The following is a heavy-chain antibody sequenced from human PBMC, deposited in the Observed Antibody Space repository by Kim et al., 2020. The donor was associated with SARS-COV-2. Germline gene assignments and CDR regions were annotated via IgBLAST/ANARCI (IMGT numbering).Heavy chain of an antibody. V-gene: IGHV4-31*02. CDR3: ATLNCSSTSCFYYFDV. Sequence: PALRSRVTMSVDTSKNQFSLKLRAVTAADTAVYYCATLNCSSTSCFYYFDVWGQGTLVTVSS. D-gene: IGHD2-15*01. J-gene: IGHJ4*02.